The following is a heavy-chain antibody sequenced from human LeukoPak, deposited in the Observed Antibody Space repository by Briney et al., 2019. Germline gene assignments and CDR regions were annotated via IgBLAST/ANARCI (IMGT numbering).Heavy chain of an antibody. Sequence: HLGGSLRLSCATSGFNFGDYWMSWVRQAPGEGLEWVANCKQDEGEKHYVGSVKGRFTISRDNAKNSLYLQMNSLRVEDTAVYYCARGHVDTTITGEFDYWGQGTLVTVS. CDR2: CKQDEGEK. V-gene: IGHV3-7*01. J-gene: IGHJ4*02. CDR3: ARGHVDTTITGEFDY. CDR1: GFNFGDYW. D-gene: IGHD5-18*01.